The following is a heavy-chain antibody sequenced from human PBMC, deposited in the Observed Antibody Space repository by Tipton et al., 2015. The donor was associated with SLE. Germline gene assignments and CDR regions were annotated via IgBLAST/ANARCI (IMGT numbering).Heavy chain of an antibody. V-gene: IGHV4-59*01. J-gene: IGHJ3*02. CDR1: GGSITDFY. CDR3: AAYNSGSHAFHI. CDR2: MFYIGNS. D-gene: IGHD6-19*01. Sequence: LRLSCSVSGGSITDFYWSWLRKPPGKGLQWIGFMFYIGNSEYNPSLKSRVAISIDTSRSQFSLNLTSVTAADTAVHYCAAYNSGSHAFHIWGQGTMVTVSS.